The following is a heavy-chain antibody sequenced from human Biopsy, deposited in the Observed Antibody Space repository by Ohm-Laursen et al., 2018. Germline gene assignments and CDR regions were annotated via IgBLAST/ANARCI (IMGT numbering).Heavy chain of an antibody. J-gene: IGHJ1*01. Sequence: GTLSLTCTLSGASVRSHFLTWIRQPPGKGLEWIGHISYTGYTSYKSSLKSRVTISLDTSRKHFSLRLTSLAAADTAVYYCARGSNEYGGLYFPHWGQGTLVTVSS. D-gene: IGHD4-23*01. CDR1: GASVRSHF. CDR2: ISYTGYT. V-gene: IGHV4-59*02. CDR3: ARGSNEYGGLYFPH.